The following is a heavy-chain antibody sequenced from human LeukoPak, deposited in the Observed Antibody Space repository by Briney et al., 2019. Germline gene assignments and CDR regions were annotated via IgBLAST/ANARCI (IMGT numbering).Heavy chain of an antibody. V-gene: IGHV3-72*01. Sequence: GGSLRLSCAASGFTFSSYAMSWVRQAPGKGLEWIGRTKNRGESHITQYAASVNGRFTASRDDSKNSLYLQMNNLQTEDTAVYYCARDTDTAMDVWGQGTTVTVSS. CDR2: TKNRGESHIT. CDR1: GFTFSSYA. J-gene: IGHJ6*02. CDR3: ARDTDTAMDV.